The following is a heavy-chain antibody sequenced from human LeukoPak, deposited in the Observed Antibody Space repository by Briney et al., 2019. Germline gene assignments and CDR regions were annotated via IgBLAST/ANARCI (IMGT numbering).Heavy chain of an antibody. J-gene: IGHJ3*02. D-gene: IGHD3-16*02. CDR2: INHSGST. Sequence: SETLSPTYAVDAGSFSGYYWSWLRQHPGKGLEWLGEINHSGSTNYKPSLKSRVTISVDTSKNQFSLKLSSVTAADTAVYYCARRDYDYVWGSYRAFDIWGQGTMVTVSS. CDR3: ARRDYDYVWGSYRAFDI. CDR1: AGSFSGYY. V-gene: IGHV4-34*01.